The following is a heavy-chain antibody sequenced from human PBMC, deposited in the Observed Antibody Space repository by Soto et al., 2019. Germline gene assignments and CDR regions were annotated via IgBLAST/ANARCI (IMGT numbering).Heavy chain of an antibody. V-gene: IGHV4-31*02. Sequence: TLSLTCTVSGGSVTTSSTYWSWIRHSPGKGLGWIGYVHHSGRTYYNPSLKSRVKMSVDTAKNQYDLTLTSVTAADTAVYYCARERDYYANSGYLHYCDFGGQGTQVTVSS. CDR2: VHHSGRT. J-gene: IGHJ4*02. CDR1: GGSVTTSSTY. CDR3: ARERDYYANSGYLHYCDF. D-gene: IGHD5-12*01.